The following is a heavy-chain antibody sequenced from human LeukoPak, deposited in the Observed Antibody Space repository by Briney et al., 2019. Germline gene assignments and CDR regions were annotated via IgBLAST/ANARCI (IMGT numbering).Heavy chain of an antibody. CDR2: IHYSGNT. Sequence: SETLSLTCTVSGVSTSSSNYYWGWIRQPPGKGLEWIGGIHYSGNTYYNPSLKSRVTISIDTSKNQFSLKLSSVTAADTAVYYCARLGAGPTYYDFWSGYSSFYFDYWGQGTLVTVSS. J-gene: IGHJ4*02. D-gene: IGHD3-3*01. V-gene: IGHV4-39*01. CDR3: ARLGAGPTYYDFWSGYSSFYFDY. CDR1: GVSTSSSNYY.